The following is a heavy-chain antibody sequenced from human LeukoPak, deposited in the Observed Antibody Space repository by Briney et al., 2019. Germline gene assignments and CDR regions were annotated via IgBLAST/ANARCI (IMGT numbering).Heavy chain of an antibody. V-gene: IGHV5-51*01. CDR2: IYPGDSDT. D-gene: IGHD1-26*01. Sequence: GESLKISCKGSGYSFTSYWIGWVRQMPGKGLEWMGIIYPGDSDTRYSPSFQGQVTISTDTSISTAYLQWSSLNASDTAVDYCARHAPYGMVWGQRTMVTVSS. J-gene: IGHJ3*01. CDR1: GYSFTSYW. CDR3: ARHAPYGMV.